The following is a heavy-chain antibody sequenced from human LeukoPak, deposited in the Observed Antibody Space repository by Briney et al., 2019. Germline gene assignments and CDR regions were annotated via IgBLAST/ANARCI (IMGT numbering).Heavy chain of an antibody. D-gene: IGHD5-24*01. J-gene: IGHJ4*02. CDR2: IYHRGST. Sequence: SETLSLTCAVSGDSITTSNWWNWVRQPPGKGLEWIGKIYHRGSTNYNPSLKSRVTMSVDKSKNQFSLNLTSVTAADTAVYYCATSRDGYNHFDYWGQGILVTVSS. CDR1: GDSITTSNW. V-gene: IGHV4-4*02. CDR3: ATSRDGYNHFDY.